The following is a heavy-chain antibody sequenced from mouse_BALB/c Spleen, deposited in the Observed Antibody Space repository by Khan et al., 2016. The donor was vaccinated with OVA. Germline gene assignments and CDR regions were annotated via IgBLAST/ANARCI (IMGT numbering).Heavy chain of an antibody. J-gene: IGHJ4*01. D-gene: IGHD2-14*01. CDR1: GYIFTNYW. Sequence: QVQLKESGAELVRPGASVKLSCKTSGYIFTNYWIHWVKQRSGQGLEWIGRIYPGTGSSYYNEKFKGKVTLTSDKSSSTTYMQLSSLKSEDYAVYFCARGVAVRYDTDDWGEGTSVTVSS. V-gene: IGHV1S132*01. CDR3: ARGVAVRYDTDD. CDR2: IYPGTGSS.